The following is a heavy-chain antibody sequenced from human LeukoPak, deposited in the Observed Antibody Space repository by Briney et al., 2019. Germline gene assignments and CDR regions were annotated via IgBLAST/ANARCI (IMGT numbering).Heavy chain of an antibody. CDR3: ARIHTIFGVVIKPLDY. CDR2: IYYSGST. V-gene: IGHV4-39*01. Sequence: PSETLSLTCTVSGGSISSSSYYWGWIRQPPGKGLEWIGSIYYSGSTYYNPSLKSRVTISVDTSKNQFSLKLSSVTAADTAVYYCARIHTIFGVVIKPLDYWGQGTLVTVSS. D-gene: IGHD3-3*01. CDR1: GGSISSSSYY. J-gene: IGHJ4*02.